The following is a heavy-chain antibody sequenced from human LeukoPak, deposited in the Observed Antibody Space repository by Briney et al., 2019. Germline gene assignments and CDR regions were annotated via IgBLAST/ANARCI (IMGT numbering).Heavy chain of an antibody. CDR3: ARTTTVSYYYYYMDV. CDR1: GGTFSSYA. V-gene: IGHV1-69*06. Sequence: GASVKVSCKASGGTFSSYAISWVRQAPGQGLEWMGGIIPIFGTANYAQKFQGRVAITADKSTSTAYMELSSLRSEDTAVYYCARTTTVSYYYYYMDVWGKGTTVTVSS. J-gene: IGHJ6*03. D-gene: IGHD4-17*01. CDR2: IIPIFGTA.